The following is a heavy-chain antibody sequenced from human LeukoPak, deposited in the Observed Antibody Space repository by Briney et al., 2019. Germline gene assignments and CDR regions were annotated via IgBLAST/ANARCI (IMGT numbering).Heavy chain of an antibody. D-gene: IGHD3-22*01. J-gene: IGHJ3*02. CDR1: GYTFTGYY. CDR3: ARADPFFDSSGYHYAFDI. CDR2: INPNSGGT. V-gene: IGHV1-2*02. Sequence: RASVKVSCKASGYTFTGYYMHWVRQAPGQGLEWMGWINPNSGGTNYAQKFQGRVTMTRDTSISTAYMELSRLRSDDTAVYYCARADPFFDSSGYHYAFDIWGQGTMDTVSS.